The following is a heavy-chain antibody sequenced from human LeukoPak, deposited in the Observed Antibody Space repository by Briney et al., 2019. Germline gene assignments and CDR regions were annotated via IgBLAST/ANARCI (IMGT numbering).Heavy chain of an antibody. V-gene: IGHV4-59*01. D-gene: IGHD5-24*01. J-gene: IGHJ3*02. CDR2: IYYSGST. CDR3: ARVEGRWLHKAFDI. Sequence: PSETLSLTCTVSGGSISSYYWSWIRQPPGKGLEWIGYIYYSGSTNCNPSLKSRVTISVDTSKNQFSLKLSSVTAADTAVYYCARVEGRWLHKAFDIWGQGTMVTVSS. CDR1: GGSISSYY.